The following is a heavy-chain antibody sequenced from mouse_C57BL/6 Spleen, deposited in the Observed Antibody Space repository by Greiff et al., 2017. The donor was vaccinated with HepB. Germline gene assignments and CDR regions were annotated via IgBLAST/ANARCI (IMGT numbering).Heavy chain of an antibody. J-gene: IGHJ1*03. CDR2: IWTGGGT. CDR1: GFSLTSYA. D-gene: IGHD1-1*01. V-gene: IGHV2-9-1*01. CDR3: ARTSYEGSGYVDV. Sequence: QVQLKESGPGLVAPSQSLSITCTVSGFSLTSYAISWVRQPPGTGLEWLGVIWTGGGTNYNSALKSRLSISKDNSKSKFFVKTNSLQTDDTARYYCARTSYEGSGYVDVWGTGTTVTVSS.